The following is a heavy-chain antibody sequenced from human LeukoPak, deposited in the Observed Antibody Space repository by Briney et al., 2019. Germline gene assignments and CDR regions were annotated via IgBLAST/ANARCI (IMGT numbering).Heavy chain of an antibody. J-gene: IGHJ1*01. V-gene: IGHV1-69*05. CDR1: GGTFSSYA. CDR3: ARIGGSSTYAEYFQH. CDR2: IIPIFGTA. D-gene: IGHD1-26*01. Sequence: EASVKVSCKASGGTFSSYAISWVRQAPGQGLEWMGGIIPIFGTANYAQKFQGRVTITTDESTSTAYMELSSLRSEDTAVYYCARIGGSSTYAEYFQHWGQGTLVTVSS.